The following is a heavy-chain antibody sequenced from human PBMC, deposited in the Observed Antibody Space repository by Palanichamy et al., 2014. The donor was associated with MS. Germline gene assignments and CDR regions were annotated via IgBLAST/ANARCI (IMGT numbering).Heavy chain of an antibody. V-gene: IGHV5-10-1*03. CDR1: GYSFTSYW. D-gene: IGHD3-10*01. CDR2: IDPSDSYT. Sequence: EVQLVQSGAEVKRPGESLRISCKGSGYSFTSYWISWVRQMPGKGLEWMGRIDPSDSYTDYTPSFQGHVTISTDKSISTAYLQWSSLKASDTAMYYCARLVGSGRNYYAMDVWGQGTTVTVSS. J-gene: IGHJ6*02. CDR3: ARLVGSGRNYYAMDV.